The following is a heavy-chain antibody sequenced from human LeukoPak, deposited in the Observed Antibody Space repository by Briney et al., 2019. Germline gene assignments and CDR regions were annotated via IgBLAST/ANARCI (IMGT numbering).Heavy chain of an antibody. CDR3: ASSRLYDYGDYGYYYGMDV. V-gene: IGHV4-34*01. D-gene: IGHD4-17*01. Sequence: SGTLSLTCAVYGGSFSGYYWSWIRQPPGKGLEWIGEINHSGSTNYNPSLKSRVTISVDTSKNQFSLKLSSVTAADTAVYYCASSRLYDYGDYGYYYGMDVWGQGTTVTVSS. CDR2: INHSGST. CDR1: GGSFSGYY. J-gene: IGHJ6*02.